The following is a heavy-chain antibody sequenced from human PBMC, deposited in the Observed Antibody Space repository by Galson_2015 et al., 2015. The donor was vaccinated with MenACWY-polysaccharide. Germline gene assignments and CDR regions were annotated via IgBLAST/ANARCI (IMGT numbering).Heavy chain of an antibody. J-gene: IGHJ3*02. CDR2: ISYDGSGSTT. Sequence: SLRLSCAVSGFIFSDYAIHWVRQAPGKGLEWLAVISYDGSGSTTYYADSVKGRFTISRDNSKNTLFLQMNSLRAEDTAVYYCAKDRSGSNWNDAFHIWGQGTMVTVSS. V-gene: IGHV3-30*04. D-gene: IGHD1-1*01. CDR1: GFIFSDYA. CDR3: AKDRSGSNWNDAFHI.